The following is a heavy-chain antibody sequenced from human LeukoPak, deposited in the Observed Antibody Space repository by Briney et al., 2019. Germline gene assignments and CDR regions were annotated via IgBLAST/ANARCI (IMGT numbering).Heavy chain of an antibody. D-gene: IGHD3-9*01. V-gene: IGHV1-69*13. Sequence: GASVKVSCKASGGTFSSYAISWVRQAPGQGLEWMGGIIPIFGTANYAQKFQGRVTITADESTSTAYMALSSLRSEDTAVYYCARDSSEFRSLIFHWGQGTLVTVSS. J-gene: IGHJ1*01. CDR2: IIPIFGTA. CDR3: ARDSSEFRSLIFH. CDR1: GGTFSSYA.